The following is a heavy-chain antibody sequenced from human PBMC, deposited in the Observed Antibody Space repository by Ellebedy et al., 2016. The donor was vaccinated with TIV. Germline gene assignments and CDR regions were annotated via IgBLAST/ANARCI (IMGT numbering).Heavy chain of an antibody. CDR3: AASEYMSGWSAIDY. J-gene: IGHJ4*02. CDR1: GFTFRKNT. CDR2: ISTSGSLI. D-gene: IGHD6-19*01. Sequence: GESLKISCAASGFTFRKNTMHWVRQAPGKGLEWISYISTSGSLIYYADSVKGRFTISRDNAKNSVYLQIDSLRAEDTAVYYCAASEYMSGWSAIDYWGQGTLVTVSS. V-gene: IGHV3-48*04.